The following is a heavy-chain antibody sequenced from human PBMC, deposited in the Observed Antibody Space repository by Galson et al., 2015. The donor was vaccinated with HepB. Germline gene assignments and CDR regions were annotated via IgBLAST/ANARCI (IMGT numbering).Heavy chain of an antibody. CDR3: ASPFLGSYYSVAFDI. V-gene: IGHV3-11*06. Sequence: SLRLSCAASGFTFSDYYMSWIRQAPGKGLEWVSYISSSSSYTNYADSVKGRFTISRDNAKNSLYLQMNSLRAEDTAVYYCASPFLGSYYSVAFDIWGQGTMVSVSS. D-gene: IGHD1-26*01. CDR2: ISSSSSYT. J-gene: IGHJ3*02. CDR1: GFTFSDYY.